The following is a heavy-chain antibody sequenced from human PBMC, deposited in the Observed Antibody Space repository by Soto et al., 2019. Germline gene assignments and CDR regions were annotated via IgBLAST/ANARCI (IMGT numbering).Heavy chain of an antibody. V-gene: IGHV3-9*01. J-gene: IGHJ4*02. CDR2: ISWSGNNV. CDR3: VKGLNIDYNSAWFYFDY. D-gene: IGHD6-19*01. CDR1: GFTFDDYT. Sequence: EVQLVESGGGLVQPGRSLRLSCAASGFTFDDYTMHWVRQTPGKGLEWVSSISWSGNNVDYRDSVKGRFTISRDNAKNSLYLHMNSLRVVDTALYYCVKGLNIDYNSAWFYFDYWGQGTVVTVSS.